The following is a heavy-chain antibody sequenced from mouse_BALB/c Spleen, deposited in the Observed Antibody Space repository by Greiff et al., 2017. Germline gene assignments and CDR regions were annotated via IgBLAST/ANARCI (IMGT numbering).Heavy chain of an antibody. D-gene: IGHD1-2*01. CDR3: ARTPLLRPCWFAY. CDR2: INPSTGYT. J-gene: IGHJ3*01. Sequence: VQLQQSGAELAKPGASVKMSCKASGYTFTSYWMHWVKQRPGQGLEWIGYINPSTGYTEYNQKFKDKATLTADKSSSTAYMQLSSLTSEDSAVYYCARTPLLRPCWFAYWGQGTLVTVSA. V-gene: IGHV1-7*01. CDR1: GYTFTSYW.